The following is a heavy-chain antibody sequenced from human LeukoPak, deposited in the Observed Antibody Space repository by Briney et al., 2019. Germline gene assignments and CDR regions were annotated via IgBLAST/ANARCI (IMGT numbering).Heavy chain of an antibody. CDR1: GYTFTSYY. CDR2: IIPIFGTA. Sequence: SVKVSCKASGYTFTSYYMHWVRQAPGQGLEWMGGIIPIFGTANYAQKFQGRVTITADESTSTAYMELSSLRSEDTAVYYCARSGYSSGWYRLNYFDYWGQGTLVTVSP. V-gene: IGHV1-69*13. J-gene: IGHJ4*02. CDR3: ARSGYSSGWYRLNYFDY. D-gene: IGHD6-19*01.